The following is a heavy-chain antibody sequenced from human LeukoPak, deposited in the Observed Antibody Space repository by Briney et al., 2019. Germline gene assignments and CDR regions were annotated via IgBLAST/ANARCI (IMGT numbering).Heavy chain of an antibody. CDR1: GYTFTSYG. V-gene: IGHV1-18*01. CDR2: ISAYNGNT. J-gene: IGHJ6*02. D-gene: IGHD1-26*01. Sequence: ASVKVSCKASGYTFTSYGISWVRQAPGQGLEWMGWISAYNGNTNYAQKLQGRVTITRDTSASTAYMELSSLRSEDTAVYYCASCPQVGATTNYYYYGMDVWGQGTTVTVSS. CDR3: ASCPQVGATTNYYYYGMDV.